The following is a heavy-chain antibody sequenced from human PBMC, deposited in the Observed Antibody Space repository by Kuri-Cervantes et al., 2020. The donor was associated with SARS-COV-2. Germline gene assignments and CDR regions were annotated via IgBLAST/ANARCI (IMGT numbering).Heavy chain of an antibody. J-gene: IGHJ4*02. Sequence: GGSLRLSCAASGFTFSSYAMSGVRQAPGKGLEWVSAISGSGGSTYHADSVKGRFTISRDNAKNSLYLQMNSLRAEDTAVYYCASQGRGYSSSGNSCFFDYWGQGTLVTVSS. D-gene: IGHD6-13*01. CDR3: ASQGRGYSSSGNSCFFDY. V-gene: IGHV3-23*01. CDR2: ISGSGGST. CDR1: GFTFSSYA.